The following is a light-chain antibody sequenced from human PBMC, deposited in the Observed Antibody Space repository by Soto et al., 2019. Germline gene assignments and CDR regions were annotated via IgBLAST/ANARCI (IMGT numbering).Light chain of an antibody. V-gene: IGLV1-40*01. J-gene: IGLJ2*01. CDR2: GNS. CDR1: SSNIGAGYD. CDR3: QSYDSSLTGAV. Sequence: QAVVTQPPSVSGAPGQRVTISCTGSSSNIGAGYDVYWYQQLPGTAPKLLIYGNSNRPSGVPERFSGSKSATSASLAITGLQAEDEAEYYCQSYDSSLTGAVFGGGTKVIVL.